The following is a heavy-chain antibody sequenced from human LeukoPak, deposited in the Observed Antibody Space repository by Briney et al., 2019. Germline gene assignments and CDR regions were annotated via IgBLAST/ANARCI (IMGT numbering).Heavy chain of an antibody. CDR2: ISGSGGST. CDR3: AKGSDNLDY. CDR1: GLTFSRYA. J-gene: IGHJ4*02. Sequence: QPRGSLRLSCAASGLTFSRYAMSWVRQAPGKGLEWVSAISGSGGSTYYADSVKGRFTISRDNSKNTLYLQMNSLRAEDTAVYYCAKGSDNLDYWGQGTLVTVSS. D-gene: IGHD1-1*01. V-gene: IGHV3-23*01.